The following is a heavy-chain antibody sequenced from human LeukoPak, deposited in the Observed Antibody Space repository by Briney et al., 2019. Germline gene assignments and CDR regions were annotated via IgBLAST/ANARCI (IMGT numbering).Heavy chain of an antibody. Sequence: GGSLRLSCAASGFTFSNYALSWVRQAPGKGLEWVSDISGSGGSTYYADSVKGRFTISRDNSKNTMYLQMNSLRAEDTAVYYCAELGITMIGGVWGKGTPVTISS. CDR1: GFTFSNYA. V-gene: IGHV3-23*01. J-gene: IGHJ6*04. CDR2: ISGSGGST. D-gene: IGHD3-10*02. CDR3: AELGITMIGGV.